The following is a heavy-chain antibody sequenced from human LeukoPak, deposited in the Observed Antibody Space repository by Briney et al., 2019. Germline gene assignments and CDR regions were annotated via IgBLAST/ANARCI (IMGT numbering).Heavy chain of an antibody. J-gene: IGHJ4*02. D-gene: IGHD2-15*01. Sequence: PSETLSLTCTVSGGSISSYYWSWIRQPPGKGLEWIGYISYSGSTNYNPSLKSRVTMSVDTSKNQFSLKLSSVTAADTAVYYCARGMGGPDYWGQGTLATVSS. CDR2: ISYSGST. CDR1: GGSISSYY. CDR3: ARGMGGPDY. V-gene: IGHV4-59*01.